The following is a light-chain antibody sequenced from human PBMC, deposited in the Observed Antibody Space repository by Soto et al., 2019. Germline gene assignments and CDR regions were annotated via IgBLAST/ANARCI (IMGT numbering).Light chain of an antibody. J-gene: IGKJ4*01. V-gene: IGKV3-11*01. CDR1: RSVGNN. CDR3: QQHDDWPLT. Sequence: EIVLTQSPATLSLSPGERATLSCRASRSVGNNLAWYQKKPGQAPGLLIYAASTRATGIPARFSGSGSGTDFTLTTSSLEPEDFAVYYCQQHDDWPLTFGGGTKVDIX. CDR2: AAS.